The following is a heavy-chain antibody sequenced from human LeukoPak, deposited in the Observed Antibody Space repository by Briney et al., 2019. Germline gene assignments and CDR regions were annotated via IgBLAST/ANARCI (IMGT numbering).Heavy chain of an antibody. J-gene: IGHJ4*02. CDR2: ISSSSTTI. CDR1: GFIFSSYS. Sequence: PGGSLRLSCAASGFIFSSYSMKWVRQAPGKGLEWVSYISSSSTTIYYADSVKGRFTISRHNAKNSLYLQMNSLRAEDTAVYYCTRDRHKYNYDSSGRPPYWGQGTLVTVSS. D-gene: IGHD3-22*01. V-gene: IGHV3-48*01. CDR3: TRDRHKYNYDSSGRPPY.